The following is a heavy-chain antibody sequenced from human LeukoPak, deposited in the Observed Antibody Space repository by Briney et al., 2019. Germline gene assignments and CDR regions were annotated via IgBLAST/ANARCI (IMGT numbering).Heavy chain of an antibody. CDR2: IYYSGST. CDR1: GGSISSGGYY. CDR3: ARWSSPTSYFDY. V-gene: IGHV4-31*03. Sequence: SQTLSLTCTVSGGSISSGGYYWSWIRQHPGKGLEWIGYIYYSGSTYYNPSLKSRVTISVDTSKNQFSLKLSSVTAADTAVYYCARWSSPTSYFDYWGQGTLVTVSS. J-gene: IGHJ4*02.